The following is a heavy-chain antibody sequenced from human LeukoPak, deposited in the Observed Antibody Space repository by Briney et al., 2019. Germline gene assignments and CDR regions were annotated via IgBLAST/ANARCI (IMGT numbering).Heavy chain of an antibody. CDR1: GFTFDDYA. V-gene: IGHV3-9*01. CDR3: ARDRWAAGTLWYFDL. J-gene: IGHJ2*01. Sequence: GRSLRLSCAASGFTFDDYAMHWVRQAPGKGLEWVSGISWNSGSIGYADSVKGRFIISRDNAKNSLFLQMNGLRAEDTAIYYCARDRWAAGTLWYFDLWGRGTLVTVSS. D-gene: IGHD6-13*01. CDR2: ISWNSGSI.